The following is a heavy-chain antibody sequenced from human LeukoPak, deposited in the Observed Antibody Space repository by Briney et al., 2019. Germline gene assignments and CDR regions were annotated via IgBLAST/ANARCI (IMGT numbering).Heavy chain of an antibody. CDR3: ARGIRRWELLRFVFWFDP. J-gene: IGHJ5*02. Sequence: SVKVSCKASGGTFSSYAISWVRQAPGQGLEWMGGIIPIFGTANYAQKFQGRVTITADESTSTAYMELSSLRSEDTAVYYCARGIRRWELLRFVFWFDPWGQGTLVTVSS. V-gene: IGHV1-69*13. CDR2: IIPIFGTA. CDR1: GGTFSSYA. D-gene: IGHD1-26*01.